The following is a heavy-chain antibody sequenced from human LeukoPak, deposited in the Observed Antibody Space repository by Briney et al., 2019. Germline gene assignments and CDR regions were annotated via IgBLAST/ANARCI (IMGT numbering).Heavy chain of an antibody. CDR3: TRGSTGY. Sequence: GGSLRLSCAASGFTFSSYWMNWVRQTPGKGLEWVANIKHDGSEKYYVDSVKGRFTVSRDNAKNSLYLQMNSLRVEDTAVYFCTRGSTGYWGQGTLVTVSS. D-gene: IGHD1-1*01. CDR1: GFTFSSYW. V-gene: IGHV3-7*04. CDR2: IKHDGSEK. J-gene: IGHJ4*02.